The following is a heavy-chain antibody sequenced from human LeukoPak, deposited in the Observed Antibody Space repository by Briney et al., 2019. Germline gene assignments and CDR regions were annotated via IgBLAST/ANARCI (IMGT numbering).Heavy chain of an antibody. D-gene: IGHD1-1*01. CDR3: ARDWDSRNDYFDP. V-gene: IGHV1-18*01. CDR1: GYTFTSYG. Sequence: ASVKVSCKASGYTFTSYGISWVRQAPGQGLEWMGWTSTHNDDTNYAETLQGRLTMTTDISTSTAYMELTSLRSDDTAVYYCARDWDSRNDYFDPWGQGTLVIVSS. J-gene: IGHJ4*02. CDR2: TSTHNDDT.